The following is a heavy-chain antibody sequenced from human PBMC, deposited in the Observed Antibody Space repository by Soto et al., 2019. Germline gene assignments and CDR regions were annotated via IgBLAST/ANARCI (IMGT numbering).Heavy chain of an antibody. Sequence: PSETLSLTCTVSGGSISSSSYYWGWIRQPPGKGLEWIGSIYYSGSTYYNPSLKSRVTISVDTSKNQFSLKLSSVTAADTAVYYCASIRGVPAAEEMTTVNPWGQGTLVTVSS. CDR2: IYYSGST. CDR1: GGSISSSSYY. CDR3: ASIRGVPAAEEMTTVNP. V-gene: IGHV4-39*01. J-gene: IGHJ5*02. D-gene: IGHD2-2*01.